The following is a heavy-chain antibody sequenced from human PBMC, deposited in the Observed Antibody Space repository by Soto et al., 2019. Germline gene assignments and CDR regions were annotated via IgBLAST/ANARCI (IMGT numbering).Heavy chain of an antibody. CDR2: IYSGGST. Sequence: GGSLRLSCAASGFTVSSNYMSWVRQAPGKGLEWVSVIYSGGSTYYGDSVKGRFTICRHNSKNTLYLQMNSLRAEDTAVYYCARGRGFDYYYYMDVWGKGTTVTVSS. CDR1: GFTVSSNY. D-gene: IGHD3-10*01. V-gene: IGHV3-53*04. CDR3: ARGRGFDYYYYMDV. J-gene: IGHJ6*03.